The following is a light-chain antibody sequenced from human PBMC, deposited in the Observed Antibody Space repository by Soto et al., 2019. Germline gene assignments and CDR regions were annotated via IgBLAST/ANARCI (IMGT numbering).Light chain of an antibody. J-gene: IGKJ4*01. CDR3: QQRSNWLT. V-gene: IGKV3-11*01. CDR2: DAS. Sequence: EIVLTQSPATLSLSPGERATLSCGASQSVSSYLAWYQQKPGQAPRLLIYDASNRATGIPARFSGSGSGTDFTLTISSLEPEDFSVYYCQQRSNWLTLGGGTKVEIK. CDR1: QSVSSY.